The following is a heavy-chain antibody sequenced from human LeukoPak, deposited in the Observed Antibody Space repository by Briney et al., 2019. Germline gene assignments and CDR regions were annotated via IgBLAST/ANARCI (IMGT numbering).Heavy chain of an antibody. CDR2: ISAYNGNT. Sequence: ASVKVSCKASGYTFTSYGISWVRQAPGQGLEWMGWISAYNGNTNYAQKLQGRVTMTTDTSTSTAYMELRSLRSDDTAVYYCAREGDYDFWSGYFASDYWGQGTLVTVSS. V-gene: IGHV1-18*01. J-gene: IGHJ4*02. D-gene: IGHD3-3*01. CDR3: AREGDYDFWSGYFASDY. CDR1: GYTFTSYG.